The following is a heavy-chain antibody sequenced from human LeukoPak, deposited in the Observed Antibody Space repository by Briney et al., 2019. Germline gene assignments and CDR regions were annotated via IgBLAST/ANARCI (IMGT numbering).Heavy chain of an antibody. V-gene: IGHV3-53*01. D-gene: IGHD2-2*01. CDR1: GFTVSSNY. CDR3: VKDGRCTTTTCSSHWFDP. J-gene: IGHJ5*02. CDR2: I. Sequence: GGSLRLSCAASGFTVSSNYMSWVRQAPGKGLEWVSVIYADSVKGRFTMSRDNFKNTLYLQMNSLRAEDTAVYYCVKDGRCTTTTCSSHWFDPWGQGTRVTVSS.